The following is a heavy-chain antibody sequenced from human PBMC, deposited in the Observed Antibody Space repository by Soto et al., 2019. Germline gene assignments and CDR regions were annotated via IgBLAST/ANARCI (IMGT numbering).Heavy chain of an antibody. Sequence: QVQLQESGPGVVKPSETLSLTCTVSGASVSSHHWTWIRQPPGKGMEWIGDYSDSASYSPSLKSRVTISAGTSKNQFSLNLSSVTAADTAVYSCAAYRRGEGGRGYWGQGTLVTVSS. D-gene: IGHD6-19*01. CDR2: DYSDSA. J-gene: IGHJ4*02. CDR1: GASVSSHH. CDR3: AAYRRGEGGRGY. V-gene: IGHV4-59*08.